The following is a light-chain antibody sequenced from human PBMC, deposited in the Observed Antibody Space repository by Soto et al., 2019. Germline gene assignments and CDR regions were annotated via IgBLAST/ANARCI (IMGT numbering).Light chain of an antibody. J-gene: IGLJ1*01. CDR1: SSDVGSYNR. V-gene: IGLV2-18*02. Sequence: QSALTQPPSVSGSPGQSVTISCTGTSSDVGSYNRVSWYQQPPGTAPKLMIYEVSNRPSGVPDRFSGSKSGNTASLTISGLPSDDEADYYSSSYTSSSTLYVFGTGTKVTVL. CDR3: SSYTSSSTLYV. CDR2: EVS.